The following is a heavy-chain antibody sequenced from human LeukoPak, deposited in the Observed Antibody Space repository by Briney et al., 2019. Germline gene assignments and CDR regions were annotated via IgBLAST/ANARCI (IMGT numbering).Heavy chain of an antibody. D-gene: IGHD6-19*01. Sequence: GASVKVSCKASGYTFTGYYMHWVRQAPGQGLEWMGWINPNSGGTNYAQKFQGRVTMTRDTSISTAYMELSRLRSDDTAVYYCARVGGATAVAGSNWFDPWGQGTLVTVSS. CDR1: GYTFTGYY. CDR3: ARVGGATAVAGSNWFDP. V-gene: IGHV1-2*02. J-gene: IGHJ5*02. CDR2: INPNSGGT.